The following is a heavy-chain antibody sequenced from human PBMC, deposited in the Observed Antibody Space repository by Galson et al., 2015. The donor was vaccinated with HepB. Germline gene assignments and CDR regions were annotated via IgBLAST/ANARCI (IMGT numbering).Heavy chain of an antibody. J-gene: IGHJ3*02. CDR3: ARAGWYDAFDI. Sequence: ETLSLTCAVYGGSFSGYYWSWIRQPPGKGLEWIGEINHSGSTNYNPSLKSRVTISVDTSKNQFSLKLSSVTAADTAVYYCARAGWYDAFDIWGQGTMVTVSS. D-gene: IGHD6-19*01. CDR1: GGSFSGYY. V-gene: IGHV4-34*01. CDR2: INHSGST.